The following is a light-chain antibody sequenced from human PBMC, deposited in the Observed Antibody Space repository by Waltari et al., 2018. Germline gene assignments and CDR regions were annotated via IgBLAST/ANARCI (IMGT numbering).Light chain of an antibody. V-gene: IGKV3-15*01. Sequence: EIVVTQSPASLSVYPGERVSLSCRVSQSGSSNLAWYQQKPGQAPRLLIFGASCRATGVPSRFSGSGSGTEFTLIISSMQSEDFAVYYCQQCDNWKWTFGQGTRVEIK. CDR3: QQCDNWKWT. CDR2: GAS. J-gene: IGKJ1*01. CDR1: QSGSSN.